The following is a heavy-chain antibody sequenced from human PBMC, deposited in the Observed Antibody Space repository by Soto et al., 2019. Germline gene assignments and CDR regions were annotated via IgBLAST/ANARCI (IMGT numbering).Heavy chain of an antibody. J-gene: IGHJ6*02. V-gene: IGHV3-23*01. D-gene: IGHD6-13*01. CDR1: GFTFSSYA. Sequence: PGGSLRLSCAASGFTFSSYAMSWVRQAPGKGLEWVSAISGSGGSTYYADSVKGRFTISRDNSKNTLYLQMNSLRAEDTAVYYCARGKAAAGYYYNGMDVWGQGTTSTVSS. CDR3: ARGKAAAGYYYNGMDV. CDR2: ISGSGGST.